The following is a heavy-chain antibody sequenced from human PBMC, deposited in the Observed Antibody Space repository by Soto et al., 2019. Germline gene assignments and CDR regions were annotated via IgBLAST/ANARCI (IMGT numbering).Heavy chain of an antibody. CDR2: INPSGGST. D-gene: IGHD3-9*01. CDR3: ARGALTYYDILTGYSRTYYFDY. J-gene: IGHJ4*02. Sequence: ASVKVSCKASGYTFTSYYMHWVRQAPGQGLGWMGIINPSGGSTSYAQKLQGRVTMTRDTSTSTIYMELSSLRSEDTAVYYCARGALTYYDILTGYSRTYYFDYWGQGTLVTVSS. CDR1: GYTFTSYY. V-gene: IGHV1-46*01.